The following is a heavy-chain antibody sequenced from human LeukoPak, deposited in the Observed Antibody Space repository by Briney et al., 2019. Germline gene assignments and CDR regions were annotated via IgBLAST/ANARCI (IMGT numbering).Heavy chain of an antibody. CDR3: AGDRGVGAAVFFDY. V-gene: IGHV6-1*01. Sequence: SQTLSLTCAISGDSVSSNNTAWSWIRRSPSRGLEWLGRTYYRSKWYNDYAVSVKSRMTIIPDTSKNQFSLQLNSVTPDDTALYYCAGDRGVGAAVFFDYWGLGTLVTVSS. CDR2: TYYRSKWYN. D-gene: IGHD6-13*01. J-gene: IGHJ4*02. CDR1: GDSVSSNNTA.